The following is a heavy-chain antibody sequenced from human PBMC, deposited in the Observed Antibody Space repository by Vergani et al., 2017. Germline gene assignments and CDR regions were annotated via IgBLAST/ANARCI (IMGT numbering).Heavy chain of an antibody. CDR2: ISAYNGNT. CDR1: GYTFTSYG. D-gene: IGHD2-2*01. Sequence: QVQLLQSGAEVKKPGASVKVSCKASGYTFTSYGISWVRQAPGQGLEWMGWISAYNGNTNYAQKLQGRGTRTTDTSTSTAYMELRSLRSDDTAVYYGAGVKGPSSTSKFDPWGQGTLVTVSS. J-gene: IGHJ5*02. CDR3: AGVKGPSSTSKFDP. V-gene: IGHV1-18*01.